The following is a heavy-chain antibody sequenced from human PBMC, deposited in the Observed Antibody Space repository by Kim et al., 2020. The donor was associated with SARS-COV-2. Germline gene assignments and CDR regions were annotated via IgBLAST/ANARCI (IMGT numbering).Heavy chain of an antibody. D-gene: IGHD4-17*01. V-gene: IGHV3-7*04. Sequence: GSGKHYVASVQGRFTLSRDNAENSLYLQMNSLSVEDTAVYYCARGLRWTDYWGQGTLVTVSS. J-gene: IGHJ4*02. CDR3: ARGLRWTDY. CDR2: GSGK.